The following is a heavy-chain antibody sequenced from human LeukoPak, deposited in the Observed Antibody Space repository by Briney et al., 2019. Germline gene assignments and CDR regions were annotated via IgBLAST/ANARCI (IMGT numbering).Heavy chain of an antibody. CDR3: PKDRSSRYYLFDS. CDR1: GFTFTSYA. J-gene: IGHJ4*02. Sequence: PGGSLRLSCVASGFTFTSYAMSWVRQAPGKGLEWVSVVSGGGHNTYYADSVKGRFTMSRDNSKRTVYLQMNSLRAEDTAVYYCPKDRSSRYYLFDSWGQGTLVTVSS. V-gene: IGHV3-23*01. CDR2: VSGGGHNT. D-gene: IGHD2-2*01.